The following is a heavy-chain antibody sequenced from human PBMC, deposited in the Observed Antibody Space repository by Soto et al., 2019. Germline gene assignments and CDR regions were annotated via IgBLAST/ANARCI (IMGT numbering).Heavy chain of an antibody. Sequence: QVQLVESGGGVVQPGKSLRLSCAASGFTFSNYGMHWVRQAPGKGLEWVAFIWYDGSNKYYADSVKGRFTISRDNSKNTLYLQRNSLRAEDTAVYYCARNTSGYFDYWGQGTLVTVSS. CDR1: GFTFSNYG. CDR3: ARNTSGYFDY. V-gene: IGHV3-33*01. D-gene: IGHD3-3*01. J-gene: IGHJ4*02. CDR2: IWYDGSNK.